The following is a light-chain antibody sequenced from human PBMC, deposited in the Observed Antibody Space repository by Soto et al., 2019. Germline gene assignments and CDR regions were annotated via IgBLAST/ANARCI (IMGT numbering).Light chain of an antibody. J-gene: IGKJ1*01. CDR2: GAS. V-gene: IGKV3-15*01. Sequence: EIVLTQSPGTLSLSPGERATLHFGASETVATNLAWYQQKPGQAPRLLISGASTRAAGISDRFRGSGSGTEFTLTISSLRSEDSAIYYCQQYFEWPPMTFGQGTKVDIK. CDR3: QQYFEWPPMT. CDR1: ETVATN.